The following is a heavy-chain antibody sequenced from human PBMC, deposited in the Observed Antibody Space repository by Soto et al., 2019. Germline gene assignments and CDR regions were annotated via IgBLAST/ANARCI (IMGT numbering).Heavy chain of an antibody. CDR3: ARDSRYGSGSYRYFDY. V-gene: IGHV4-31*03. CDR2: IYYSGST. D-gene: IGHD3-10*01. J-gene: IGHJ4*02. CDR1: GGSISSGGYY. Sequence: SETLSLTCTVSGGSISSGGYYWSWIRQHPGKGLEWIGYIYYSGSTYYNPSLKSRVTISVDTSKNQFSLKLSSVTAADTAVYYCARDSRYGSGSYRYFDYWGQGTLVTVSS.